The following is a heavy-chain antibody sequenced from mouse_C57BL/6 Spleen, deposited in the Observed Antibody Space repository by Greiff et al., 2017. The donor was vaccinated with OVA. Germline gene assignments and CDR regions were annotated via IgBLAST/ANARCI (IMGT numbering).Heavy chain of an antibody. J-gene: IGHJ4*01. CDR3: ARKGDDGYHYAMDY. D-gene: IGHD2-3*01. Sequence: QVQLKESGPGLVQPSQSLSITCTVSGFSLTSYGVHWVRQSPGKGLEWLGVIWSGGSTDYNAAFISRLSISKDNSKSQVFFKMNSLQADDTAIYYCARKGDDGYHYAMDYWGQGTSVTVSS. CDR2: IWSGGST. CDR1: GFSLTSYG. V-gene: IGHV2-2*01.